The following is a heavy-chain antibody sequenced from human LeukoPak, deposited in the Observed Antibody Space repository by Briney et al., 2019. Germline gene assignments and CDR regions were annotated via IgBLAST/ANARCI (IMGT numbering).Heavy chain of an antibody. CDR3: ARAAGYYYDSSGYLH. CDR2: ISGSGGST. CDR1: GFTFSSYA. J-gene: IGHJ4*02. D-gene: IGHD3-22*01. Sequence: GGSLRLSCAASGFTFSSYAMSWVRQAPGKGLEWVSAISGSGGSTYYADSVKGRFTISRDNAKNSLYLQMNSLRAEDTAVYYCARAAGYYYDSSGYLHWGQGTLVTVSS. V-gene: IGHV3-23*01.